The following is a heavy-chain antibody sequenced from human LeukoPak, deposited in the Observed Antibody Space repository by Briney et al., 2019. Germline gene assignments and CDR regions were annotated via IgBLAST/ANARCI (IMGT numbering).Heavy chain of an antibody. CDR3: ARNDGEAFDI. CDR2: MSPNSGNT. CDR1: GYTFTSYD. V-gene: IGHV1-8*03. Sequence: GASVKVSCKASGYTFTSYDINLVRQATGQGLEWMGWMSPNSGNTGYAQKFQGRVTITRNTSISTAYMELSSLRSEDTAVYYCARNDGEAFDIWGQGTMVTVSS. J-gene: IGHJ3*02.